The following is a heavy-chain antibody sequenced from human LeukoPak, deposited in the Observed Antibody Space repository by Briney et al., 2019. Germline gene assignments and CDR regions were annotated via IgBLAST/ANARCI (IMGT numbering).Heavy chain of an antibody. Sequence: GASVKVSCKASGYTFINNWMHWVRQAPGQGLEWVGLINPTGSRTLYAQKFQGRVTMTRDTSISTAYMELSGLRSDDTAVYFCARDRVYDFWNGYYQNNAFDIWGQGTMVTVSS. CDR3: ARDRVYDFWNGYYQNNAFDI. CDR2: INPTGSRT. CDR1: GYTFINNW. J-gene: IGHJ3*02. D-gene: IGHD3-3*01. V-gene: IGHV1-46*01.